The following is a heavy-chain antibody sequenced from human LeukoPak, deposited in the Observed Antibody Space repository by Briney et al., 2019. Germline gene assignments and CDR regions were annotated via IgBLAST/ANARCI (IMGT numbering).Heavy chain of an antibody. D-gene: IGHD3-10*01. V-gene: IGHV4-4*07. J-gene: IGHJ6*03. CDR2: IYPSGNT. CDR3: AREDSGSYYNFYYFYMDV. Sequence: PSETLSLTCSVSGGSFSNHFWSWVSQPAGKGLEWIGRIYPSGNTNYNPSLKSRVTLSVDTSKTQFYLSLSSVTAADTAVYYCAREDSGSYYNFYYFYMDVWGKGTTVTISS. CDR1: GGSFSNHF.